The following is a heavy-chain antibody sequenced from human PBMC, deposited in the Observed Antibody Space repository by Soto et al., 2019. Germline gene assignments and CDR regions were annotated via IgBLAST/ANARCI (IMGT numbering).Heavy chain of an antibody. V-gene: IGHV1-3*01. CDR3: AVPGGYYDSSGYYDFDY. J-gene: IGHJ4*02. CDR2: INAGNGNT. CDR1: GYTFTSYA. D-gene: IGHD3-22*01. Sequence: ASVKVSCKASGYTFTSYAMHWVRQAPGQRLEWMGWINAGNGNTKYSQKFQGRVTITRDTSASTAYMELSSLRSEDTAVYYCAVPGGYYDSSGYYDFDYWGQGTLVTVSS.